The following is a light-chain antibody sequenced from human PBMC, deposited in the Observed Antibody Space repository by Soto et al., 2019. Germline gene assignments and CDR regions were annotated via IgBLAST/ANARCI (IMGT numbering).Light chain of an antibody. CDR1: LSVSSD. J-gene: IGKJ2*01. CDR3: QKYNSAPYT. V-gene: IGKV3-15*01. CDR2: RAF. Sequence: EIVMTQSPATLSLSPGERATLSCRASLSVSSDLVWYRQKPGQAPRLLIYRAFTRATGIPARFSGSGFGTDFTLTISSLQSEDFATYYCQKYNSAPYTFGQGTKLEIK.